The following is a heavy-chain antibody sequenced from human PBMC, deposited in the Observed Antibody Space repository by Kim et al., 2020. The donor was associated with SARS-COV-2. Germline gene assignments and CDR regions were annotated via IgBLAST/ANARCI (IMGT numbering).Heavy chain of an antibody. CDR3: ARGMTTVNSWFDP. CDR2: INHSGST. D-gene: IGHD4-17*01. J-gene: IGHJ5*02. Sequence: SETLSLTCAVYGGSFSGYYWSWIRQPPGKGLEWIGEINHSGSTNYNPSLKSRVTISVDTSKNQFSLKLSSVTAADTAVYYCARGMTTVNSWFDPWGQGTPVTVSS. V-gene: IGHV4-34*01. CDR1: GGSFSGYY.